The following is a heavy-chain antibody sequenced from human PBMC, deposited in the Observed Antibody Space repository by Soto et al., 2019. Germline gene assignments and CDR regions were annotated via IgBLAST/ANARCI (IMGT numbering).Heavy chain of an antibody. D-gene: IGHD2-15*01. CDR3: ARRSEAHYYYGMDV. Sequence: GESLKISCKGSGYSFSTYWIGWVRQMPGKGLEWMGIIYPDDSDTRCSPSFQGQVTISADKSISTAYLQWSSLKASDTAMYYCARRSEAHYYYGMDVWGQGTTVTVSS. V-gene: IGHV5-51*01. J-gene: IGHJ6*02. CDR1: GYSFSTYW. CDR2: IYPDDSDT.